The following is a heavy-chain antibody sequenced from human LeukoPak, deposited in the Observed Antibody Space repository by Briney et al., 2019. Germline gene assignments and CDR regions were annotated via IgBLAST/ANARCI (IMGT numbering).Heavy chain of an antibody. CDR2: ISSSGSTI. CDR3: AREGPPFVVVPAAINWFDP. V-gene: IGHV3-11*01. D-gene: IGHD2-2*02. CDR1: GFTFSDYY. Sequence: GGSLRLSCAASGFTFSDYYMSWIRQAPGKGLEWVPYISSSGSTIYYADSVKGRFTISRDNAKNSLYLQMNSLRAEDTAVYYCAREGPPFVVVPAAINWFDPWGQGTLVTVSS. J-gene: IGHJ5*02.